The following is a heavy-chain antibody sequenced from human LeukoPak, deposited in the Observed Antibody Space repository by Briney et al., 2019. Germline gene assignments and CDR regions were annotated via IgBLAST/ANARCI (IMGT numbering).Heavy chain of an antibody. D-gene: IGHD3-10*01. CDR1: GGSVSSSTYY. CDR3: ARTNYYASGSHVDY. J-gene: IGHJ4*02. V-gene: IGHV4-39*01. Sequence: SETLSLTCTVSGGSVSSSTYYWGWIRQPPGKGLEWIGGVYYSGGTYYNPSLKSRVTISVDTSKNQFSLKLSPVAAADTAVYYCARTNYYASGSHVDYWGQGILVTVSS. CDR2: VYYSGGT.